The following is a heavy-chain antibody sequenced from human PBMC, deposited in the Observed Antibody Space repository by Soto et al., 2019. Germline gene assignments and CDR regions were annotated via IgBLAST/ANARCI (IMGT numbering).Heavy chain of an antibody. CDR3: AKGYYDSPGYLTHLMGDH. J-gene: IGHJ4*02. CDR2: ISGSGGDT. V-gene: IGHV3-23*01. D-gene: IGHD3-22*01. CDR1: GFTFSNYV. Sequence: EVQLLESGGGLVQPGGSLRLSCAVSGFTFSNYVMNWVRQAPGKGLEWVSGISGSGGDTYYADSVKGRFTISRDNSKNTLSLQMNSLRAEYTAVYYCAKGYYDSPGYLTHLMGDHWGQGTLVTVSS.